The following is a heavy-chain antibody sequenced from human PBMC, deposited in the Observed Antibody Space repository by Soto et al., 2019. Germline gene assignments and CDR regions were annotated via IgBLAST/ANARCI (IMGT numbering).Heavy chain of an antibody. D-gene: IGHD3-3*01. V-gene: IGHV4-34*01. CDR3: ARRIPYYDFWSGYYPGAFDI. J-gene: IGHJ3*02. CDR2: INHSGST. Sequence: PSETLSLTCAVYGGSFSGYYWSWIRQPPGKGLEWIGEINHSGSTNYNPSLKSRVTISVDTSKNQFSLKLSSVTAADTAVYYCARRIPYYDFWSGYYPGAFDIWGQGTMVTVSS. CDR1: GGSFSGYY.